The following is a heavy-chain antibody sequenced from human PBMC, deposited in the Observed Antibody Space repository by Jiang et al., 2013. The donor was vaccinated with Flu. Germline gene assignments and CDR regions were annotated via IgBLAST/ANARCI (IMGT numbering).Heavy chain of an antibody. CDR3: ARGYGGRDY. V-gene: IGHV4-34*01. Sequence: LLKPSETLSLTCAVYGGSFSGYYWSWIRQPPGKGLEWIGEINHSGSTNYNPSLKSRVTISVDTSKNQFSLKLSSVTAADTAVYYCARGYGGRDYWGQGTLVTVSS. CDR1: GGSFSGYY. D-gene: IGHD4-23*01. J-gene: IGHJ4*02. CDR2: INHSGST.